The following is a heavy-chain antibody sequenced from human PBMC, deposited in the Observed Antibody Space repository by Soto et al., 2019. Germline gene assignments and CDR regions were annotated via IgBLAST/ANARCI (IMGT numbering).Heavy chain of an antibody. V-gene: IGHV1-2*02. CDR2: INPNSGGT. CDR1: GYTFTGYY. CDR3: ARSENQYPLEGSDYYYYYGMDV. Sequence: ASVKVSCKASGYTFTGYYMHWVRQAPGQGLEWMGWINPNSGGTNYAQKFQGRVTMTRDTSISTAYMELSRLRSDDTAVYYCARSENQYPLEGSDYYYYYGMDVWGQGTTVTVSS. D-gene: IGHD2-2*01. J-gene: IGHJ6*02.